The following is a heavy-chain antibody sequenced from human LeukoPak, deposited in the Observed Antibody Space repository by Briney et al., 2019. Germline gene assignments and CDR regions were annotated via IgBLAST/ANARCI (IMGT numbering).Heavy chain of an antibody. CDR2: IYWDDDK. CDR3: AHRRPGHLTGWDNSYFDN. Sequence: KVSGPTLVNPTQTLTLTCTFSGFSLYSSGVGVGWIRQPPGKALEWLAYIYWDDDKRYNPSLRSRLTMSKDASKSQVFLVMSNMDPVDTATYYCAHRRPGHLTGWDNSYFDNWGPGTLVTVSS. D-gene: IGHD1/OR15-1a*01. V-gene: IGHV2-5*02. CDR1: GFSLYSSGVG. J-gene: IGHJ4*02.